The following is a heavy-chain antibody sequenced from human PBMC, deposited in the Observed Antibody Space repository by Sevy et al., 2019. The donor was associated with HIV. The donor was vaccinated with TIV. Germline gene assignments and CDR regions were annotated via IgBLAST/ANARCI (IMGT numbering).Heavy chain of an antibody. CDR3: VRAMASADSL. J-gene: IGHJ4*02. D-gene: IGHD3-22*01. Sequence: GGSLRLSCAASGFRISSYWMLWVRQAPGKGLEWVANVNQDGSTKYYLDSEKGRFTISRDNAKNLVFLQMNSLTADDAALYYCVRAMASADSLWGQGTLVTVSS. CDR2: VNQDGSTK. V-gene: IGHV3-7*01. CDR1: GFRISSYW.